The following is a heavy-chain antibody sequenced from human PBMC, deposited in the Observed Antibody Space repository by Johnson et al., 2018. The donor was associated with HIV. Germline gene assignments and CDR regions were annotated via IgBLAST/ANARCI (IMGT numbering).Heavy chain of an antibody. V-gene: IGHV3-30*04. CDR3: ARGGIAAAGDAFDI. J-gene: IGHJ3*02. Sequence: QVQLVESGGGVVQPGRSLRLSCAASGFTFSSYAMHWVRQAPGKGLEWVAVISYDGSNKYYADSVKGRFTISRDNSKNTLYLQMNSLRAEDTAVYYCARGGIAAAGDAFDIWGQGTMVTVSS. D-gene: IGHD6-13*01. CDR2: ISYDGSNK. CDR1: GFTFSSYA.